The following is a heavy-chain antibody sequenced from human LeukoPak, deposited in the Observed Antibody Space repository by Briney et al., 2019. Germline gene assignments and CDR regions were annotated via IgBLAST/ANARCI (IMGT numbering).Heavy chain of an antibody. CDR3: ASQISSGWYFRT. CDR2: VFSDGTA. J-gene: IGHJ5*02. V-gene: IGHV4-59*01. D-gene: IGHD6-19*01. Sequence: SETLSLTCIVSGGSINNFFWTWIRQSPGKGLEWIGTVFSDGTANYSPSLKNRLSISVDTSKKQSSMRLTSVTAADTAVYFCASQISSGWYFRTWGPGTLVTVSS. CDR1: GGSINNFF.